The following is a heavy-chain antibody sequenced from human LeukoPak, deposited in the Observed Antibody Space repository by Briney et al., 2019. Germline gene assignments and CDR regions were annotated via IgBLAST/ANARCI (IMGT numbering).Heavy chain of an antibody. CDR2: INPSGGST. J-gene: IGHJ4*02. CDR1: GYTFTSYY. Sequence: GASVKVSCKASGYTFTSYYMHWVRQAPGQGLEWMGIINPSGGSTSYAQKFQGRVTMTRDTSISTAYMELSRLRSDDTAVYYCARSWGGYCSGGSCTDYWGQGTLVTVSS. V-gene: IGHV1-46*01. CDR3: ARSWGGYCSGGSCTDY. D-gene: IGHD2-15*01.